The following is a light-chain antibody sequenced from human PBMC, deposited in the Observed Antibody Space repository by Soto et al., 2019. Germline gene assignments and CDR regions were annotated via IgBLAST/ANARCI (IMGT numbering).Light chain of an antibody. CDR2: GAS. Sequence: ERVRRQSPARLSVAPGRRATLSCRDSQSISDTLDWYQKKPGQAPRLLIYGASRRATGFPARFSGSGSRTDFTLTLSSLSSEAFALYYCQQYANWPWTFGQGTKVDIK. V-gene: IGKV3-15*01. CDR1: QSISDT. CDR3: QQYANWPWT. J-gene: IGKJ1*01.